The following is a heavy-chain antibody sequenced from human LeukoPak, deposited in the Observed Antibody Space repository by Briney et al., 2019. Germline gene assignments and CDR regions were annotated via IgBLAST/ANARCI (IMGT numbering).Heavy chain of an antibody. CDR2: ISDDGNNK. CDR1: GFTFKSYA. V-gene: IGHV3-30*04. Sequence: PGGSLRLSCAASGFTFKSYAMHWVRQAPGKGLEWVAVISDDGNNKYYADSVKGRFTISRDNSKNTLYLQMNSLRAGDTAIYYCSGVFYYWGQGTLVTVSS. CDR3: SGVFYY. J-gene: IGHJ4*02.